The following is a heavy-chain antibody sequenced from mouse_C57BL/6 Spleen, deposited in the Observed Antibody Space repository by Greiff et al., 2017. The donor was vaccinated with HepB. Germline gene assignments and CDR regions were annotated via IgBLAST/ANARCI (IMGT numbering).Heavy chain of an antibody. Sequence: VQLQQSGAELVKPGASVKISCKASGYAFSSYWMNWVKQRPGKGLEWIGQIYPGEGDTNYNGKFKGKATLTADKSSSTAYMQLSSLTSEDSAVYCCAREETAQATAMDYWGQGTSVTVSS. J-gene: IGHJ4*01. CDR3: AREETAQATAMDY. V-gene: IGHV1-80*01. CDR1: GYAFSSYW. CDR2: IYPGEGDT. D-gene: IGHD3-2*02.